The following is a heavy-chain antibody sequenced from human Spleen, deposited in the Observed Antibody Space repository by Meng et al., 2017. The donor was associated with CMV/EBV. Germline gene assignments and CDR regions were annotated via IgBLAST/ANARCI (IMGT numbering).Heavy chain of an antibody. Sequence: ASVKVSCKASGYTFTNYGISWVRQAPGQGLEWMGWIGAYSGNTDYAQHLQGRVTVTTDTSTSTAYMEVRSLTSDDTAVYYCAKRTSNSSPFDYWGQGTLVTVSS. CDR2: IGAYSGNT. D-gene: IGHD6-6*01. CDR3: AKRTSNSSPFDY. V-gene: IGHV1-18*01. CDR1: GYTFTNYG. J-gene: IGHJ4*02.